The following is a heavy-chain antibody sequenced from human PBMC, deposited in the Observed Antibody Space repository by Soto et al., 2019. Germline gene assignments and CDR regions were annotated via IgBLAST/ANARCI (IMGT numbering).Heavy chain of an antibody. D-gene: IGHD2-15*01. CDR1: GFTFSSYS. Sequence: PGGSLRLSCAASGFTFSSYSMNWVRQAPGKGLEWVSYISSSSSYIYYADSVKGRFTISRDNAKNSLYLQMSSLRAEDTAVYYCARVCYCSGGSCPRLPNFWGQGALVIVSS. V-gene: IGHV3-21*05. J-gene: IGHJ4*02. CDR2: ISSSSSYI. CDR3: ARVCYCSGGSCPRLPNF.